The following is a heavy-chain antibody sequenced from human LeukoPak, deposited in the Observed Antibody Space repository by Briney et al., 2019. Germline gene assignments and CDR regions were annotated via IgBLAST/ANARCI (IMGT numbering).Heavy chain of an antibody. D-gene: IGHD2-2*02. CDR2: IYNSGGT. CDR3: ARVDPISRDAFDI. V-gene: IGHV4-59*08. CDR1: GGSISSYY. J-gene: IGHJ3*02. Sequence: SETLSLTCTVSGGSISSYYWSWIRQPPGKGLEWIGYIYNSGGTSYNPSLKSRVTISLDTSKNQFSLKLNSVTTTDTAVYYCARVDPISRDAFDIWGQGTMVTVSS.